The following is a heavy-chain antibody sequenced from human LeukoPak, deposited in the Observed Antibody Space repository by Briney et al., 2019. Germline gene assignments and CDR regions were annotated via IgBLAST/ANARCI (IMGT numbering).Heavy chain of an antibody. V-gene: IGHV3-30*18. CDR1: GFTFRSYG. CDR2: ISYDGRVD. CDR3: TKEGLDSGSSFSAWFDP. D-gene: IGHD3-10*01. J-gene: IGHJ5*02. Sequence: GGSLRLPCAASGFTFRSYGMHWVRQAPGKGLEWVAVISYDGRVDYYADSVKGRFSISRDNSKNTLYLQMNSPRTDDTAVYYCTKEGLDSGSSFSAWFDPWGQGTLVTVSS.